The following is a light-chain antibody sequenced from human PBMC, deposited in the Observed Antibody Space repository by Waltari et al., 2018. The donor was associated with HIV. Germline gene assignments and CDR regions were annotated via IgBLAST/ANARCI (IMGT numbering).Light chain of an antibody. Sequence: QSVLTQPPSASGTPGQTVTISCSGSSSNIGRHTLTWFQNFPGTAPKLLIYNDNQRPSGVPDRFSGSKSGTSASLAISGLQSEDEADYTCAAWDDRLNGWVFGGGTKLTVL. CDR1: SSNIGRHT. CDR2: NDN. V-gene: IGLV1-44*01. J-gene: IGLJ3*02. CDR3: AAWDDRLNGWV.